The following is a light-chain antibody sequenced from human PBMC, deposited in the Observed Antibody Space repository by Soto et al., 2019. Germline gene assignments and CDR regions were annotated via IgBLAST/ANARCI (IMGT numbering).Light chain of an antibody. Sequence: DIQMTQSPSTLSASVGDRVSITCRASQSISNWLAWYQQKPGKVPKLLIYDASSLESGVPSRFSGSGSGTEFTLTISGLQPDDFATYYCQQYSTYTPRTFGQGTKVDIK. CDR1: QSISNW. V-gene: IGKV1-5*01. CDR3: QQYSTYTPRT. J-gene: IGKJ1*01. CDR2: DAS.